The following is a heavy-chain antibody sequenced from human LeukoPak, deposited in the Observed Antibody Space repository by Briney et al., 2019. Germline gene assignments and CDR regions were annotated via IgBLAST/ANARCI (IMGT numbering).Heavy chain of an antibody. CDR1: GYTFTSYA. J-gene: IGHJ6*02. D-gene: IGHD2-2*01. Sequence: ASVKVSCKASGYTFTSYAMHWVRQAPGQRLEWMGWINAGNGNTKYSQKFQGRVTITRDTSASTAYMELSSLRSEDTAVYYCARDRFQYCSSTSCQDYYYYYGMDVWGQGTTVTVSS. CDR2: INAGNGNT. V-gene: IGHV1-3*01. CDR3: ARDRFQYCSSTSCQDYYYYYGMDV.